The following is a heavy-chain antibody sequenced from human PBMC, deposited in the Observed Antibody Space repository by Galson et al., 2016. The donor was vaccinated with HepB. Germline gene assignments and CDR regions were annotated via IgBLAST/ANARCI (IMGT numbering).Heavy chain of an antibody. V-gene: IGHV3-21*01. CDR1: GFTFSSYS. CDR2: VTGGSNFI. Sequence: SLRLSCAASGFTFSSYSMHWVRQAPGKGLEWVSSVTGGSNFINYSDSVKGRFTISGDNAKNSLYLQMDSLRVEDTGVYYCAREGSGMTNFGVAFDFWGQGTRLTVSS. CDR3: AREGSGMTNFGVAFDF. J-gene: IGHJ4*02. D-gene: IGHD3-3*01.